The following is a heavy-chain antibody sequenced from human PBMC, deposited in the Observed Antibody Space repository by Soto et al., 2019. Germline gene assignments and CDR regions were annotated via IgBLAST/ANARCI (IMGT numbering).Heavy chain of an antibody. D-gene: IGHD6-13*01. CDR3: AKDQSSSWYEIDY. J-gene: IGHJ4*02. CDR2: ISGSGGST. Sequence: GGSLRLSCAASGFTLSNYAVTWVRQAPGKGLEWVSTISGSGGSTYYADSVKGRFTISRDNSKNTLYLQMNSLRAEDTAVYYCAKDQSSSWYEIDYWGQGTLVTVSS. CDR1: GFTLSNYA. V-gene: IGHV3-23*01.